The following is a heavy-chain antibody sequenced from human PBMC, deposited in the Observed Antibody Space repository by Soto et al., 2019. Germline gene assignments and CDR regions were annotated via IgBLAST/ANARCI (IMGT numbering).Heavy chain of an antibody. CDR3: ARAQYLYGADFDY. V-gene: IGHV3-48*01. J-gene: IGHJ4*02. Sequence: EVQLVESGGGLVQPGGSLRLSCAASGFTFSSYSMNWVRQAPGKGLEWVSYISSSSSTIYYADSVKGRFTISRDNAKNSLYLQMNSLRAEDTAVYYCARAQYLYGADFDYWGQGTLVTVSS. CDR1: GFTFSSYS. D-gene: IGHD4-17*01. CDR2: ISSSSSTI.